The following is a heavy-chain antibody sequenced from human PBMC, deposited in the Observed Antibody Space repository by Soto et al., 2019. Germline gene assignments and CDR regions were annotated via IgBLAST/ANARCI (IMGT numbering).Heavy chain of an antibody. Sequence: SETLSLTCTVSGDSINSDYWSWIRQPPGKGLEWIGYISYSGSTNYNPSLKSRVTISLDTSKNQFSLQLSSVTAADTAVYYCATSQFWQRFGHQYNWFDPWGLGTLVTVSS. CDR3: ATSQFWQRFGHQYNWFDP. CDR2: ISYSGST. J-gene: IGHJ5*02. CDR1: GDSINSDY. V-gene: IGHV4-59*01. D-gene: IGHD3-10*01.